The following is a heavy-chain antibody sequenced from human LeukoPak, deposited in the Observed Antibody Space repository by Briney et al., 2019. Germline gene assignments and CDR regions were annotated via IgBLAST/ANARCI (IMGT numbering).Heavy chain of an antibody. CDR2: INHSGST. CDR1: GGSFSEYY. CDR3: ARGYYYDSSGLDY. Sequence: SETLSLTCAVYGGSFSEYYWSWIYQPPGKGLEWIGEINHSGSTNYNPSLKSRVTISVDTSKKQFSLKLSSVTAADTAVYYCARGYYYDSSGLDYWGQGTLVTVSS. D-gene: IGHD3-22*01. V-gene: IGHV4-34*01. J-gene: IGHJ4*02.